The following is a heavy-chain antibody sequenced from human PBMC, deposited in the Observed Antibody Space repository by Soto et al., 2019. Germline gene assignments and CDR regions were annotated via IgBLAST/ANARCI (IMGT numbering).Heavy chain of an antibody. CDR3: AGPSGCNDGPCVYYFEY. Sequence: PSETLSLTCTVSGGSISNAHYHWSWIRQLPGKGLEWIGYIYHSGRTNYNPSLKSRVTMSVDTSKNQFSLKLGSVTAADTAVYYCAGPSGCNDGPCVYYFEYWGQGTLVTVSS. V-gene: IGHV4-30-4*08. CDR1: GGSISNAHYH. J-gene: IGHJ4*02. D-gene: IGHD2-15*01. CDR2: IYHSGRT.